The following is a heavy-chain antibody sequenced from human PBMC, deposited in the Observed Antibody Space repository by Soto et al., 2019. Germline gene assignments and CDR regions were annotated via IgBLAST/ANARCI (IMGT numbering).Heavy chain of an antibody. Sequence: PSETLSLTCTVSGGSISSGDYYWSWIRQPPGKGLEWIGYIYYSGSTYYNPSLKSRVTISVDTPKNQFSLKLSSVTAADTAVYYCARGGEYYGSGSYYNQTSGQYYYYYYGMDVWGHGTTVTVSS. CDR2: IYYSGST. J-gene: IGHJ6*02. CDR3: ARGGEYYGSGSYYNQTSGQYYYYYYGMDV. D-gene: IGHD3-10*01. V-gene: IGHV4-30-4*01. CDR1: GGSISSGDYY.